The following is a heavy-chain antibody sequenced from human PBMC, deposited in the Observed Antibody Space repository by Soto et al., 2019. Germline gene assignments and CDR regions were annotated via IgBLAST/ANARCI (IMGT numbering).Heavy chain of an antibody. CDR3: ARHEHWYSSSWYYYYDMDV. D-gene: IGHD6-13*01. Sequence: SETLSLTCTVSGGSISSYYWSWIRQPPGKGLEWIGYIYYSGSTNYNPSLKSRVTISVDTSKNQFSLKLSSVTAADTAVYYCARHEHWYSSSWYYYYDMDVWGKGTTVTVSS. V-gene: IGHV4-59*08. CDR1: GGSISSYY. J-gene: IGHJ6*03. CDR2: IYYSGST.